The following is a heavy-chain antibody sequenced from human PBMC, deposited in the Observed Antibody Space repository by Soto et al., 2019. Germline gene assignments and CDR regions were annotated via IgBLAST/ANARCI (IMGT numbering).Heavy chain of an antibody. CDR2: IWYDGSTI. CDR1: GFTFSSYG. Sequence: GGSLRLSCAASGFTFSSYGMHWVRQALGKGLEWVAVIWYDGSTIYYADSVKGRFTISRDNAKNSLYLQMNSLRAEDTAVYYCATLGAVVTPHDAFDIWGQGTMVTVSS. V-gene: IGHV3-33*03. J-gene: IGHJ3*02. D-gene: IGHD2-21*02. CDR3: ATLGAVVTPHDAFDI.